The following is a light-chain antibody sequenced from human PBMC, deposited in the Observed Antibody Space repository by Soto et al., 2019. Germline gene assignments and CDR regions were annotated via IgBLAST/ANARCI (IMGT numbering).Light chain of an antibody. J-gene: IGKJ1*01. CDR1: QNINSW. CDR3: QQYNSYSWT. CDR2: DAS. V-gene: IGKV1-5*01. Sequence: DIEMTQSPSTLSASLGDRVTITCRASQNINSWLAWYQQKPGKAPNLLIYDASTLESGVPSRFRGSGSGTEFTLTVSSLQPDDFATYYCQQYNSYSWTFGQGTKVDIK.